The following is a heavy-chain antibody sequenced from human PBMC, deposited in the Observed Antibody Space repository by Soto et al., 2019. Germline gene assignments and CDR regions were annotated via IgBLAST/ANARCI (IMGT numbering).Heavy chain of an antibody. D-gene: IGHD1-1*01. J-gene: IGHJ6*02. Sequence: QVQLVESGGGVVQPGRSLRLSCAASGYIFSDYAMHWVRQAPGKGLERVAVTSYDGSNKNYADSVKRRFTISRDNSKNRXNLQIKSLRAEDTAVYYCARARHKIPHYYYYGIYVWGQGTTVTVSS. CDR1: GYIFSDYA. CDR2: TSYDGSNK. V-gene: IGHV3-30*14. CDR3: ARARHKIPHYYYYGIYV.